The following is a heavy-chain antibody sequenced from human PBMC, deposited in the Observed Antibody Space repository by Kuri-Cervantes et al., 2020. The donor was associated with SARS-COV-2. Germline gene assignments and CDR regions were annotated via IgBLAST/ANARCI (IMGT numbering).Heavy chain of an antibody. Sequence: SQTLSLTCAVSGYSISSGYYWGWIRQPPGKGLEWIGSINHSGSTNYNPSLKSRVTISVDTSKNQFSLKLSSVTAADTAVYYCARGWTTVTTPYFDYWGQGTLVTVSS. CDR2: INHSGST. D-gene: IGHD4-11*01. V-gene: IGHV4-38-2*01. CDR1: GYSISSGYY. CDR3: ARGWTTVTTPYFDY. J-gene: IGHJ4*02.